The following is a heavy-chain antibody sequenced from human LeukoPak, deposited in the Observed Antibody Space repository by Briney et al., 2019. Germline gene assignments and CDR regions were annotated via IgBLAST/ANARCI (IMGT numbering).Heavy chain of an antibody. CDR1: GFTFSSYS. J-gene: IGHJ4*02. D-gene: IGHD3-22*01. Sequence: GGSLRLSCAASGFTFSSYSMNWVRQAPGKGLEWVSSISSSTSYMYYADSVKGRFTISRDNAKNSLYLQMNSLKTEDTAVYYCTRVGHNMIVVVINHPGGDYWGQGTLVTVSS. V-gene: IGHV3-21*03. CDR3: TRVGHNMIVVVINHPGGDY. CDR2: ISSSTSYM.